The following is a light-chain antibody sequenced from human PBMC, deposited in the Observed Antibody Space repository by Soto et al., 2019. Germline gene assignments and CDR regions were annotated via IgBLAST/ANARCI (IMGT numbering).Light chain of an antibody. Sequence: QSALTQPRSVSGSPGQSVTISCTGTSSNVGGYNYVSWYQQHPGKAPKLMIYDVNKRPSGVPDRFSGSKSGNTASLTISGLQADDEADYYCCSYAGSFTWVFGGGTKVTV. V-gene: IGLV2-11*01. CDR3: CSYAGSFTWV. J-gene: IGLJ3*02. CDR1: SSNVGGYNY. CDR2: DVN.